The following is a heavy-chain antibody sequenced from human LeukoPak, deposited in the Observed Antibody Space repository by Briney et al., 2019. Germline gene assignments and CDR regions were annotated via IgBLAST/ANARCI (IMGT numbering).Heavy chain of an antibody. CDR1: GGSISSSSYY. J-gene: IGHJ4*02. CDR2: IYYSGST. D-gene: IGHD3-16*01. V-gene: IGHV4-39*07. Sequence: PSETLSLTCTVSGGSISSSSYYWGWIRQPPGKGLEWIGSIYYSGSTNYNPSLKSRVTMSVDTSKNQFSLKLSSVTAADTAVYYCARLSAYPPYWGQGTLVTVSS. CDR3: ARLSAYPPY.